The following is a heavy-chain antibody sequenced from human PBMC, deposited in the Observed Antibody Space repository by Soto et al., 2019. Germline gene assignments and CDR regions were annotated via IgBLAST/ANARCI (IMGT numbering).Heavy chain of an antibody. CDR3: AREPRYYYYYMDV. V-gene: IGHV3-7*01. Sequence: GGSLRLSCAASGFTFSSYWMSWVRQAPGKGLEWVANIKQDGSENYYVDSVKGRFTISRDNAKNSLYLQMNSLRAEDTAVYYCAREPRYYYYYMDVWGKGTTVTVSS. J-gene: IGHJ6*03. CDR2: IKQDGSEN. CDR1: GFTFSSYW.